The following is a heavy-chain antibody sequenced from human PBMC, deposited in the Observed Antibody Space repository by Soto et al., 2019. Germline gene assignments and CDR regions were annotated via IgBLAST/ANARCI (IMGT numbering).Heavy chain of an antibody. CDR2: INAANGNT. D-gene: IGHD6-13*01. CDR3: TRDKAGYSNRGDFDY. Sequence: QVQLVQSGAEVKKPGASVKVSCKASGYTFTSYAIHWVRQAPGQRPEWMGWINAANGNTKYSQKFQGRVTITRDTSANTAYMELSSLTSEDTAIFYCTRDKAGYSNRGDFDYWGQGTQVTVSS. J-gene: IGHJ4*02. V-gene: IGHV1-3*01. CDR1: GYTFTSYA.